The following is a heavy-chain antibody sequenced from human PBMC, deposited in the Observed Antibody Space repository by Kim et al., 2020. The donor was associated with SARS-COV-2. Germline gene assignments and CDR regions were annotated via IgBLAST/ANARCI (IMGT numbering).Heavy chain of an antibody. V-gene: IGHV4-39*01. Sequence: KSRVTISVDTSKNQFSLKLSSVTAADTAVYYCARPGFYCTNGVCYNAFDIWGQGTMVTVSS. D-gene: IGHD2-8*01. J-gene: IGHJ3*02. CDR3: ARPGFYCTNGVCYNAFDI.